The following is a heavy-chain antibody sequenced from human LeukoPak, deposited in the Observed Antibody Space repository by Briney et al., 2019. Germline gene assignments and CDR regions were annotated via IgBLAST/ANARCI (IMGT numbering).Heavy chain of an antibody. D-gene: IGHD2-8*01. CDR2: LYWNGDK. J-gene: IGHJ4*02. CDR1: GFLRTTSAGG. CDR3: AHSLEGLMVNAARFDF. V-gene: IGHV2-5*01. Sequence: CGPPEAKLTHTLTLTCTFSGFLRTTSAGGGGWIRQPPGKTLEWLALLYWNGDKRHSPSLQRRLPITTDTPNNQLVLTMTNMDTVDTATDYSAHSLEGLMVNAARFDFWGQGTLVTVSS.